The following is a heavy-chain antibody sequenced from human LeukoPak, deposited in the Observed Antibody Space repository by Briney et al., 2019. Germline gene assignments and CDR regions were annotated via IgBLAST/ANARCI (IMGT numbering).Heavy chain of an antibody. CDR1: GFTVSGDY. J-gene: IGHJ4*02. CDR3: VRGHVGTIFGVIPVNPLGY. Sequence: GGSLRLSCVVSGFTVSGDYISWFRQAPGEGLEWLANINQDGSDKYYLDSVKGRFTVSRDNAKNILYLQMDGLRVEDTAVYYCVRGHVGTIFGVIPVNPLGYWGQGTLVTVSS. CDR2: INQDGSDK. V-gene: IGHV3-7*04. D-gene: IGHD3-3*01.